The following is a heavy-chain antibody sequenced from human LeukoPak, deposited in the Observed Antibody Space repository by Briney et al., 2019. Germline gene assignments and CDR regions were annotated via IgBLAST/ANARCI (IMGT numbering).Heavy chain of an antibody. CDR3: ARLRGSKEWLDAFDI. V-gene: IGHV4-34*01. CDR2: INHSGST. CDR1: GGSFSGYY. J-gene: IGHJ3*02. Sequence: PSETLSLTCAVYGGSFSGYYWSWIRQPPGKGLEWIGEINHSGSTNYNPSLKSRVTISVDTSKNQFSLKLSSVTAADTAVYYCARLRGSKEWLDAFDIWGQGTMVTVSS. D-gene: IGHD3-10*01.